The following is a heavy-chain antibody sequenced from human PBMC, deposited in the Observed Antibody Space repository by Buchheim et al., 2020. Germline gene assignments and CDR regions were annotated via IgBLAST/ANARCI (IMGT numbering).Heavy chain of an antibody. J-gene: IGHJ5*02. CDR3: ARGYYYDSSGYRDKKSNVSGWFDP. D-gene: IGHD3-22*01. Sequence: QVQLVESGGGVVQPGRSLRLSCAASGFTFSSYAMHWVRQAPGKGLEWVAVISYDGSNKYYADSVKGRFTISRDNSKNTLYLQMNSLRAEDTAVYYCARGYYYDSSGYRDKKSNVSGWFDPWGQGTL. V-gene: IGHV3-30-3*01. CDR1: GFTFSSYA. CDR2: ISYDGSNK.